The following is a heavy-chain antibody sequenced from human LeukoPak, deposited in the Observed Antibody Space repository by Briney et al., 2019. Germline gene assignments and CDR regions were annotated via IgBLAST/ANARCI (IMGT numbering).Heavy chain of an antibody. CDR3: ARGRYSSLNYYYYYYMDV. D-gene: IGHD6-13*01. CDR2: INHSGST. CDR1: GGSFSGYY. J-gene: IGHJ6*03. V-gene: IGHV4-34*01. Sequence: PSETLSLTCAVYGGSFSGYYWSWIRQPPGKGLEWIGEINHSGSTNYNPYLKSRVTISVDTSKNQFFLKLRSVTAAEPAVYYCARGRYSSLNYYYYYYMDVWGKGTTVTVSS.